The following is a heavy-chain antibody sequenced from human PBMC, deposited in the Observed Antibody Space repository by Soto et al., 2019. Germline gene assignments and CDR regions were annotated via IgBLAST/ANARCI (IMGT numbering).Heavy chain of an antibody. CDR1: GFTFSNAW. CDR2: IKSKTDGGTT. J-gene: IGHJ4*02. D-gene: IGHD1-26*01. CDR3: TTGHIVGARGVSY. Sequence: GGSLRLSCAASGFTFSNAWMNWVRQAPGKGLEWVGRIKSKTDGGTTDYAAPVKGRFTISRDDSKNTLYLQMNSLKTEDTAVYYCTTGHIVGARGVSYWGQGTLVTVSS. V-gene: IGHV3-15*07.